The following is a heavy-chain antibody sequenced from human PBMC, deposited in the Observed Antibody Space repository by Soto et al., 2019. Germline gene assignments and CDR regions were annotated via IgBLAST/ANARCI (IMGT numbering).Heavy chain of an antibody. Sequence: QVLLRESGPGLVKPSETLALTCAVSGDSVSSSDFYWTWIRQPPGKPLEWIGYVYSTRTTSYSPPLKRRVDISVDTSENQFFLKLRSVTAADAAVYFCARVSKLVAPKDGKRAYFFAMDVWGHGTTVTVS. J-gene: IGHJ6*02. V-gene: IGHV4-61*08. CDR3: ARVSKLVAPKDGKRAYFFAMDV. CDR2: VYSTRTT. CDR1: GDSVSSSDFY. D-gene: IGHD6-6*01.